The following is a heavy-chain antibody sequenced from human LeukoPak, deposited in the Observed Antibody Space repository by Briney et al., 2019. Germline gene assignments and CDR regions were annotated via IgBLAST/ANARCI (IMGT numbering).Heavy chain of an antibody. CDR1: GFIFSSYW. V-gene: IGHV3-7*01. Sequence: PGGSLRLSCGASGFIFSSYWMTWVRQAPGKGLEWVANIKQAGRENSYVDSVKGRFTISRDNAKSSLSLQMNNLRAEDTGVYYCARELFPYGSGKEAGYWGQGTLVTVSS. D-gene: IGHD3-10*01. CDR3: ARELFPYGSGKEAGY. CDR2: IKQAGREN. J-gene: IGHJ4*02.